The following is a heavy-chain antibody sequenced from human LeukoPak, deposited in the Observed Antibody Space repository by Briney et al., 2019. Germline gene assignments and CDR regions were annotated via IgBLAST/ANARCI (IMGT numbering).Heavy chain of an antibody. D-gene: IGHD3-16*01. V-gene: IGHV4-59*01. J-gene: IGHJ3*02. Sequence: SETLSLTCTVSGGSISSYYWSWIRQPPGKGLEWIGYIYYSGSTNYNPSLKSRVTISVDTSKNQFSLKLSSVTAADTAVYYCARDLYGVTMSPDAFDIWGQGTMVTVSS. CDR2: IYYSGST. CDR3: ARDLYGVTMSPDAFDI. CDR1: GGSISSYY.